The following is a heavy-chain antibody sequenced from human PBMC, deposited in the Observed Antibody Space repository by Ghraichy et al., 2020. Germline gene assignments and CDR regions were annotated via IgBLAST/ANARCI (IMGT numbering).Heavy chain of an antibody. CDR1: GGSISSYY. D-gene: IGHD2-15*01. V-gene: IGHV4-59*01. Sequence: SETLSLTCTVSGGSISSYYWSWIRQPPGKGLEWIGYIYYSGSTNYNPSLKSRVTISVDTSKNQFSLKLSSVTAADTAVYYCARGDPINAVEGYCIGGSCRDQRGYYYYYYMDVWGKGTTVTVSS. J-gene: IGHJ6*03. CDR3: ARGDPINAVEGYCIGGSCRDQRGYYYYYYMDV. CDR2: IYYSGST.